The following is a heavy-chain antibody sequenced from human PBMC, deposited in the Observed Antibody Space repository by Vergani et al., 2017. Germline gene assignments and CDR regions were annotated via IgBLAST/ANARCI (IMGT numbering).Heavy chain of an antibody. Sequence: QVQLVESGGGVVQPGRSLRLSCAASGFTFSSYGMHWVRQAPGKGLEWVAVISYDGSNKYYADSVKGRFTISRDNSKNTLYLQMNSLRAEYTAVYYCAKSAYYYDSSGYGRYYYYYYYMDVWGKGTTVTVSS. CDR2: ISYDGSNK. CDR3: AKSAYYYDSSGYGRYYYYYYYMDV. D-gene: IGHD3-22*01. V-gene: IGHV3-30*18. CDR1: GFTFSSYG. J-gene: IGHJ6*03.